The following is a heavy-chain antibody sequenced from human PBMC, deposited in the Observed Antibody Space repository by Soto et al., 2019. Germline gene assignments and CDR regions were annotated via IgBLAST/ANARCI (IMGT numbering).Heavy chain of an antibody. CDR2: ISAYNGNT. J-gene: IGHJ4*02. D-gene: IGHD5-12*01. CDR1: GYTFTSYG. CDR3: ARVIVATMNVDY. Sequence: SVEGSCKASGYTFTSYGISWVRQAPGQGLEWMGWISAYNGNTNYAKKLQGRVTMTTDTSTSKAYMELRSLRSDDTAVYYCARVIVATMNVDYWGQGTLVTVYS. V-gene: IGHV1-18*01.